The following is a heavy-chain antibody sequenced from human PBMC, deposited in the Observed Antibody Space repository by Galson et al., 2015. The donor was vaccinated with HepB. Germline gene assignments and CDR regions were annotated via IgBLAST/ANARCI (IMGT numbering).Heavy chain of an antibody. V-gene: IGHV4-34*01. J-gene: IGHJ5*02. CDR3: AGMVRGVTRDNWFDP. D-gene: IGHD3-10*01. CDR1: GGSFSGYY. CDR2: IYYSGST. Sequence: LSLTCAVYGGSFSGYYWSWIRQPPGKGLEWIGSIYYSGSTYYNPSLKSRVTISVDTSKNQFSLKLSSVTAADTAVYYCAGMVRGVTRDNWFDPWGQGTLVTVSS.